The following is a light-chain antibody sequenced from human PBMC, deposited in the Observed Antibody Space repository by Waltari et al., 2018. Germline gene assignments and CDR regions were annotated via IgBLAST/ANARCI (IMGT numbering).Light chain of an antibody. CDR3: SSYTNTFVV. J-gene: IGLJ2*01. Sequence: QSALTQPASVSGSPGQSITISCTGSSSDIGAYNYVAWYQHFPDEAPQLLIYEVRNRPSGGSSRFSGSKSGNTASLTIAGIQAEDEAHYYCSSYTNTFVVFGGGTKLTVL. CDR1: SSDIGAYNY. V-gene: IGLV2-14*01. CDR2: EVR.